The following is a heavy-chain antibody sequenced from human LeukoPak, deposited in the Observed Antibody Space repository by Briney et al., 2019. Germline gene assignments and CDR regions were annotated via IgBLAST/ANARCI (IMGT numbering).Heavy chain of an antibody. CDR1: GGSIGYYY. CDR3: SRENGAFSPFGY. V-gene: IGHV4-59*12. D-gene: IGHD2-8*01. CDR2: ISLSGLT. J-gene: IGHJ4*02. Sequence: SETLSLTCTVSGGSIGYYYWSWIRQPPGQGLEWIGEISLSGLTNYNPSLKSRVTMALDKSKNHLSLNLTSVTAADTAVYYCSRENGAFSPFGYWGQGTLVTVPS.